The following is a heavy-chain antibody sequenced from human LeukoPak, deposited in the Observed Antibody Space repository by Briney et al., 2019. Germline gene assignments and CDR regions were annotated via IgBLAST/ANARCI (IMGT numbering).Heavy chain of an antibody. Sequence: SQTLSLTCAISGDSVSSNSAAWNWIRQSPSRGLEWLGRTYYRSKWFSDYAVSVKSRITINPDTSKNQFSLQLNSVTPEDTAVYYCARDLLNEGNHLDYWGQGTLVTVSS. CDR2: TYYRSKWFS. D-gene: IGHD4-23*01. J-gene: IGHJ4*02. CDR3: ARDLLNEGNHLDY. CDR1: GDSVSSNSAA. V-gene: IGHV6-1*01.